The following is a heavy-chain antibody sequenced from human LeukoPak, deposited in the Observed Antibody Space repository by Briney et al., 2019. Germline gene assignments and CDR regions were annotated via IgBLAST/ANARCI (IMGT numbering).Heavy chain of an antibody. D-gene: IGHD3-10*01. V-gene: IGHV3-48*03. J-gene: IGHJ4*02. CDR2: ISSSGSTI. CDR3: AREIYGSGSYSYSDY. Sequence: GGSLTLSCAASGFTFSSSEMNWVRQAPGKGLEWVSYISSSGSTIYYADPVKGRFTISRDNAKNSLYLQMNSLRAEDTAVYYCAREIYGSGSYSYSDYWGQGTLVSVSS. CDR1: GFTFSSSE.